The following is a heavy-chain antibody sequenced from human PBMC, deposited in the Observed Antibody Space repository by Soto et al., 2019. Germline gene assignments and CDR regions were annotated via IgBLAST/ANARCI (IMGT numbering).Heavy chain of an antibody. Sequence: QVQLVQSGAEVKKPGSSVKVSCKASGGTFSSYAISWVRQAPGQGLEWMGGIIPIFGTANYAQKFQGRGTLPADESTSTAYRELSSLRSEDTAVYYCAFRYCSGGSCCPEVWFDPWGQGTLVTVSS. J-gene: IGHJ5*02. CDR2: IIPIFGTA. CDR1: GGTFSSYA. V-gene: IGHV1-69*12. D-gene: IGHD2-15*01. CDR3: AFRYCSGGSCCPEVWFDP.